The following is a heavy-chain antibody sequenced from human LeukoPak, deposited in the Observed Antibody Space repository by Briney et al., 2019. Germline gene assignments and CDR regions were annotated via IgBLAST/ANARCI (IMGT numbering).Heavy chain of an antibody. CDR3: ARAFIAAAEDY. CDR2: ISGYNGNT. Sequence: ASVKVSCKASGYTFPSYGISWVRQAPGQGLEWMGWISGYNGNTNYAQKFQGRVTITADKSTSTAYMELSSLRSEDTAVYYCARAFIAAAEDYWGQGTLVTVSS. CDR1: GYTFPSYG. J-gene: IGHJ4*02. V-gene: IGHV1-18*01. D-gene: IGHD6-13*01.